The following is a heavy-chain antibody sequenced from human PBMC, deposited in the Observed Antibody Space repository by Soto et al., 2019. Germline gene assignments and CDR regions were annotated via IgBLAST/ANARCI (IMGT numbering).Heavy chain of an antibody. CDR1: GYTFTSYD. Sequence: AASVKVSCKASGYTFTSYDINWVRQATGQGLEWMGWMNPNSGNTGYAQKFQGRVTMTRNTSISTAYMELSSLRSEDTAVYYCARDLEYYDFWSGYKSYYMDVWGKGTTVTVSS. J-gene: IGHJ6*03. D-gene: IGHD3-3*01. CDR2: MNPNSGNT. CDR3: ARDLEYYDFWSGYKSYYMDV. V-gene: IGHV1-8*01.